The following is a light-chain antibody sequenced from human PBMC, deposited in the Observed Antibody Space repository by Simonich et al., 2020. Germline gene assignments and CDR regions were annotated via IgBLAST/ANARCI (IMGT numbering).Light chain of an antibody. V-gene: IGKV1-5*03. CDR1: QSLSSW. Sequence: DIQMTQSPSTLSASVGDRVTITCRASQSLSSWLAWYQQKPGKAPKLLIYKASSLERGVPSRFSGSGSVTEFTLTISSLQPDDFATYYCQQYNSYSRYTFGQGTKLEIK. CDR2: KAS. CDR3: QQYNSYSRYT. J-gene: IGKJ2*01.